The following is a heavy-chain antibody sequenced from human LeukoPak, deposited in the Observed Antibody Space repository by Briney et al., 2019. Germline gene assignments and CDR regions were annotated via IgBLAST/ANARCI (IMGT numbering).Heavy chain of an antibody. Sequence: ASVKVSCKASGGTFNSHAIAWVRQAPGQGPEGMGGIIPISGTAKYAKKFQGRGANTTDDSTSTAYMELSSLTSDDTAVYYCARGLQYQLLKALGYYYMDVWGEGTTVTVSS. V-gene: IGHV1-69*05. J-gene: IGHJ6*03. CDR3: ARGLQYQLLKALGYYYMDV. CDR2: IIPISGTA. CDR1: GGTFNSHA. D-gene: IGHD2-2*01.